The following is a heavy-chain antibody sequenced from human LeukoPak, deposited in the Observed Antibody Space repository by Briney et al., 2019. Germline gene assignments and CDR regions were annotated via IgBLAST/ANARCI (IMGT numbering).Heavy chain of an antibody. CDR1: GGTFSSYA. CDR2: ITPIFGTA. D-gene: IGHD2-2*01. CDR3: APYCSSTSRQLN. Sequence: SVKVSCKASGGTFSSYAISWVRQAPGQGLEWMGGITPIFGTANYPQKFQGRVTITADESTSTAYMELSSLRSEDTAVYYCAPYCSSTSRQLNWGQGTLVTVSS. V-gene: IGHV1-69*01. J-gene: IGHJ4*02.